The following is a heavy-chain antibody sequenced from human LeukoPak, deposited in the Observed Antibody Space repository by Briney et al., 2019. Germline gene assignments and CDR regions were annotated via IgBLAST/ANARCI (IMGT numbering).Heavy chain of an antibody. CDR1: GFTFSSYA. CDR3: AKDKEDSSGYSYYYYYGLDV. CDR2: ISGSGGST. V-gene: IGHV3-23*01. J-gene: IGHJ6*02. Sequence: GGSLRLSCAASGFTFSSYAMSWVRQAPGRGLEWVSAISGSGGSTYYGDSVKGRFTISRDNSKNTLYLQMNSLGAEDTAVYYCAKDKEDSSGYSYYYYYGLDVWGQGTTVTVSS. D-gene: IGHD3-22*01.